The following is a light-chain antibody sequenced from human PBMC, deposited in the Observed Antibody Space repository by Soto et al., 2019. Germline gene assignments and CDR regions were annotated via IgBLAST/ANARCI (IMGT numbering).Light chain of an antibody. J-gene: IGKJ3*01. CDR2: AAS. Sequence: DIQMTQSPSSVSASVGDRVTITCRASQGVGSCFAWYQQKPGKAPKLLISAASSLQNGVPSIFSGSGSGTDFTITISSLQPEDFATYYGPKDNRLPFTFGPGTTVDIK. CDR1: QGVGSC. CDR3: PKDNRLPFT. V-gene: IGKV1-12*01.